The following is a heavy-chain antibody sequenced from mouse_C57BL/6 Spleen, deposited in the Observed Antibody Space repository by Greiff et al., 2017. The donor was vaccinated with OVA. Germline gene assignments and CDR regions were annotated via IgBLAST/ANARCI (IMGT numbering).Heavy chain of an antibody. CDR1: GYTFTSYW. CDR3: ARGARQLRTLRYYAMDY. D-gene: IGHD3-2*02. V-gene: IGHV1-52*01. J-gene: IGHJ4*01. CDR2: IDPSDSET. Sequence: QVQLQQPGAELVRPGSSVKLSCKASGYTFTSYWMHWVKQRPIQGLEWIGNIDPSDSETHYNQKFKDKATLTVDKSSSTAYMQLSSLTSEDSAVYYCARGARQLRTLRYYAMDYWGQGTSVTVSS.